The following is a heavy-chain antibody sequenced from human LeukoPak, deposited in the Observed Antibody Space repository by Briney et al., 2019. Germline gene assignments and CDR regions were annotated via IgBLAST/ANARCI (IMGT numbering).Heavy chain of an antibody. Sequence: PSETLSLTCTVSGGSIISYSGSWFRQPPGKGREWIGYIYYSGSTHYNPSLKSRVTISVDTSKNQFSLNLSSVTAADTAVYYCAGSGNYYSYYYYDYWGQGTLVTVSS. CDR3: AGSGNYYSYYYYDY. D-gene: IGHD3-10*01. V-gene: IGHV4-59*08. CDR2: IYYSGST. J-gene: IGHJ4*02. CDR1: GGSIISYS.